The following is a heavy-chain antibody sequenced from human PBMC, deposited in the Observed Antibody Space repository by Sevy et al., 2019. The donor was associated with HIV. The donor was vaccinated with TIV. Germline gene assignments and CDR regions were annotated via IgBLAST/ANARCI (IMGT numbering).Heavy chain of an antibody. CDR1: GYIFTELS. Sequence: ASVKVSCKVSGYIFTELSMHWVRQAPGKGLEWMGGFDPEDGETIYAQKFQDRVTMTEDTSTDTAYMDLSSLRSEDTAVYYCATDSVLLKGRYYDSSGYYLDYWGQGTLVTVSS. J-gene: IGHJ4*02. D-gene: IGHD3-22*01. CDR2: FDPEDGET. CDR3: ATDSVLLKGRYYDSSGYYLDY. V-gene: IGHV1-24*01.